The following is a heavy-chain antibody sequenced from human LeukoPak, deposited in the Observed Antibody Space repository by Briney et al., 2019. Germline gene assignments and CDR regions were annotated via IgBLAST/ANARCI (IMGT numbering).Heavy chain of an antibody. J-gene: IGHJ4*02. V-gene: IGHV3-23*01. CDR1: GFTFSSYA. CDR2: ISGSGGST. CDR3: AKDLYYDILTGYLDY. D-gene: IGHD3-9*01. Sequence: GGSLRLSCAASGFTFSSYAMSWVRQAPGKGLEWVSAISGSGGSTYYADSVKGRFTISRDNSKNTLYLQMNSLRAEDTAVYYCAKDLYYDILTGYLDYWGQGTLATVSS.